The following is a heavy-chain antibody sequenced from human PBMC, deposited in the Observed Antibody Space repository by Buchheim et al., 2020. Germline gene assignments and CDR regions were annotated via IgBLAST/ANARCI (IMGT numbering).Heavy chain of an antibody. CDR3: AKPGSRLDYSNADDAFDI. J-gene: IGHJ3*02. V-gene: IGHV3-30*18. CDR1: GFTFSSYG. Sequence: QVQLVESGGGVVQPGRSLRLSCAASGFTFSSYGMHWVRQAPGKGLEWVAVISYDGSNKYYADSVKGRFTISRDNSKNTLYLQMNSLRAEDTAVYYCAKPGSRLDYSNADDAFDIWGQGT. CDR2: ISYDGSNK. D-gene: IGHD4-11*01.